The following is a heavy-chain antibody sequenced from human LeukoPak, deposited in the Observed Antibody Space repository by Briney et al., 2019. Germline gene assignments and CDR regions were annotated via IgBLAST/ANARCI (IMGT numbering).Heavy chain of an antibody. Sequence: GESLKISCKGSGYSFTSYWIGWVRQMPGKGLEWMGIIYPGDSDTRYSPSFRGQVTISADKSINTAYLQWRSLKASDTAMYYCARALYGSGTYWFDPWGQGTLVTVSS. D-gene: IGHD3-10*01. CDR3: ARALYGSGTYWFDP. J-gene: IGHJ5*02. CDR2: IYPGDSDT. CDR1: GYSFTSYW. V-gene: IGHV5-51*01.